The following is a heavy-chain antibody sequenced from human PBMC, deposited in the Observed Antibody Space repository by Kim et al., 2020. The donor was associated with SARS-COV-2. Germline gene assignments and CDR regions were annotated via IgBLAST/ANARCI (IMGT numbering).Heavy chain of an antibody. D-gene: IGHD6-19*01. J-gene: IGHJ4*02. CDR3: AFDGSGWYLVAYFDY. CDR1: GFTFSSYA. V-gene: IGHV3-30*04. CDR2: ISYDGSNK. Sequence: GGSLRLSCAASGFTFSSYAMHWVRQAPGKGLEWVAVISYDGSNKYYADSVKGRFTISRDNSKNTLYLQMNSLRAEDTAVYYCAFDGSGWYLVAYFDYWGQGTLVTVSS.